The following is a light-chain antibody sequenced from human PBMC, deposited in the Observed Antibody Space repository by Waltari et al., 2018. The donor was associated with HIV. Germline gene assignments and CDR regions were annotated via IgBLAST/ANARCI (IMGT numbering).Light chain of an antibody. Sequence: QSVLTQPPSASGTPGQRVTISCSGSSSNIGSNTVNWYQHLPGTAPKLLIYSNNQRPSGVPDRFSGSKSGTSASLAISGLQSEDEADYDCAAWDDSLNGVVFGGGNK. CDR2: SNN. CDR1: SSNIGSNT. J-gene: IGLJ2*01. CDR3: AAWDDSLNGVV. V-gene: IGLV1-44*01.